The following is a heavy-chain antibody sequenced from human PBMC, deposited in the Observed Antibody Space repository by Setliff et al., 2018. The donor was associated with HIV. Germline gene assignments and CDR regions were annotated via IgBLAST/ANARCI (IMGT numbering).Heavy chain of an antibody. J-gene: IGHJ3*02. CDR1: GYNFTDYY. CDR3: ARDYLHVFDI. CDR2: INSASGGT. Sequence: ASVKVSCKASGYNFTDYYIHWVRQAPGQWLEWMGWINSASGGTNYAQNFQGRVTVTRDTSINTAYVELNSLKSDDTAVYYCARDYLHVFDIWGQGTMVTVSS. V-gene: IGHV1-2*02.